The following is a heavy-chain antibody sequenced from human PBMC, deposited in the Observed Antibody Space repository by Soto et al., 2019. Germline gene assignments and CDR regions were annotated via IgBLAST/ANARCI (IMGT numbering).Heavy chain of an antibody. CDR3: ARDNFQGNWNQNHNYGMDV. V-gene: IGHV6-1*01. Sequence: HSQTLSLTCAISGDSVSSNSAAWNWIRQSPSRGLEWLGRTYYRSKWYNDYAVSVKSRITINPDTSKNQFSLQLNSVTPEDTAVYYCARDNFQGNWNQNHNYGMDVWGQGTTVTVSS. CDR2: TYYRSKWYN. J-gene: IGHJ6*02. CDR1: GDSVSSNSAA. D-gene: IGHD1-1*01.